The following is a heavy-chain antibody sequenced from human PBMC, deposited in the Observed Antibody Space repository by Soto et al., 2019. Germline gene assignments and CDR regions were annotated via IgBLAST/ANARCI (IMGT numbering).Heavy chain of an antibody. V-gene: IGHV1-69*13. CDR3: ARIDSSGYWFDY. CDR2: IIPIFGTA. J-gene: IGHJ4*02. D-gene: IGHD3-22*01. CDR1: GGTFSSYA. Sequence: SVKVSSKASGGTFSSYAISWVRQAPGQGLEWMGGIIPIFGTANYAQKFQGRVTTTADESTSTAYMELSSLRSEDTAVYYCARIDSSGYWFDYWGQGTLVTVSS.